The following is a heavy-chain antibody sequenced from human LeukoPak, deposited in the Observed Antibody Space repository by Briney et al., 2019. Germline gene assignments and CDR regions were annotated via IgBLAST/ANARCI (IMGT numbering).Heavy chain of an antibody. CDR1: GFTFAVYG. V-gene: IGHV3-20*04. CDR3: ARWSIFGVLMGAGDAFDI. CDR2: VIWNGGST. Sequence: GGSLRPSCAASGFTFAVYGMGWASHAPGKGMEWVSGVIWNGGSTGYAASVAGRSSLSRVPAKPSLYLQMNGLRGEDTALYCCARWSIFGVLMGAGDAFDIWGQGTMVTVSS. J-gene: IGHJ3*02. D-gene: IGHD3-3*01.